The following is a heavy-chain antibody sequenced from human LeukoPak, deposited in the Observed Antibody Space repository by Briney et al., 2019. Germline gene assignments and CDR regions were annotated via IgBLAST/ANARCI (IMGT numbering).Heavy chain of an antibody. V-gene: IGHV3-20*04. J-gene: IGHJ6*04. CDR3: ARDRLVRGVNYYYGMDV. CDR1: GFTFDDYG. Sequence: PGGSLRLSCAASGFTFDDYGMSWVRQAPGKGLEWVSGINWNGGSTGYADSVKGRFTISRDNSKNTLYLQMNSLRAEDTAVYYCARDRLVRGVNYYYGMDVWGKGTTVTVSS. D-gene: IGHD3-10*01. CDR2: INWNGGST.